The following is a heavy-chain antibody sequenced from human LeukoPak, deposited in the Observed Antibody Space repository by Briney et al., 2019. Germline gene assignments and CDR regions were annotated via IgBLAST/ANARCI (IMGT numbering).Heavy chain of an antibody. J-gene: IGHJ4*02. CDR2: IYYSGST. D-gene: IGHD3-10*01. CDR1: GGSISGSSYY. V-gene: IGHV4-39*01. CDR3: ARVYWFGELPTSYYFDY. Sequence: SETLSLTCTVSGGSISGSSYYWGWIRQPPGKGLEWIGSIYYSGSTYYNPSLKSRVTISVDTSKNQFSLKLSSVTAADTAVYYCARVYWFGELPTSYYFDYWGQGTLVTVSS.